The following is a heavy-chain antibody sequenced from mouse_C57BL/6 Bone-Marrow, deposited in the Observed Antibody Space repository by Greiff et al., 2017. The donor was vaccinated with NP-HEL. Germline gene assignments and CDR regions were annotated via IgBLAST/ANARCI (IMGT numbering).Heavy chain of an antibody. CDR1: GFNIKDYY. Sequence: VQLKQSGAELVRPGASVKLSCTASGFNIKDYYMHWVKQRPEQGLEWIGRIDPEDGDTEYAPKFQGKATMTADTSSNTAYLQLSSLTSEDTAVYYCSITTVVARYFDVWGTGTTVTVSS. CDR2: IDPEDGDT. J-gene: IGHJ1*03. CDR3: SITTVVARYFDV. D-gene: IGHD1-1*01. V-gene: IGHV14-1*01.